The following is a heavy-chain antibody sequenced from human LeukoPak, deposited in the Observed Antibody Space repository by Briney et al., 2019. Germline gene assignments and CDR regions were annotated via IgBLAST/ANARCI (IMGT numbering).Heavy chain of an antibody. D-gene: IGHD1-26*01. J-gene: IGHJ3*02. CDR2: VSAAGTNK. V-gene: IGHV3-30*04. CDR1: GFTFSNYA. Sequence: GTSLRLSCAASGFTFSNYAMHWVRQAPGKGLEWVAVVSAAGTNKYYVDSVKGRFTISRDNSKNSLYLQMNSLRAEDTAVYYCARPRGSYSLHDAFDIWGQGTMVTVSS. CDR3: ARPRGSYSLHDAFDI.